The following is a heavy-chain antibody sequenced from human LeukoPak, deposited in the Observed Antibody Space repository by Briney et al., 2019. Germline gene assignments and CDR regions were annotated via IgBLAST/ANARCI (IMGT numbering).Heavy chain of an antibody. D-gene: IGHD3-22*01. CDR2: ISGSGDRT. Sequence: GGSLRLSCAASGFTFSSYAMNWVRQAPGKGLEWVSAISGSGDRTYYADSVKGRFTISRDNSKNTLYLQMSSLRAEDTAVYYCAKDAAVYYDSSGYYGYFDYWGQGTLVTVSS. CDR3: AKDAAVYYDSSGYYGYFDY. CDR1: GFTFSSYA. V-gene: IGHV3-23*01. J-gene: IGHJ4*02.